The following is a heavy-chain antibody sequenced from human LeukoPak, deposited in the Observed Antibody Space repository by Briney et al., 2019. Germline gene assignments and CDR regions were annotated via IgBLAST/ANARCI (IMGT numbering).Heavy chain of an antibody. J-gene: IGHJ4*02. CDR2: IKQDGSEK. V-gene: IGHV3-7*01. D-gene: IGHD3-22*01. Sequence: GGSLRLSCAASGFTFSSYWMSWVRQAPGKGLEWVANIKQDGSEKYYVDSVKGRFTISRDNAKNSLYLQMNSLRAEDTAVYYCAREYSRYYYDSSGYTDYWGKGTLVTVSS. CDR1: GFTFSSYW. CDR3: AREYSRYYYDSSGYTDY.